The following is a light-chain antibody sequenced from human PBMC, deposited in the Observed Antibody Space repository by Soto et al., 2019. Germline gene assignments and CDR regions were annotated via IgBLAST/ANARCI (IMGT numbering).Light chain of an antibody. J-gene: IGKJ1*01. V-gene: IGKV1-27*01. CDR2: AAS. CDR1: QGISNY. CDR3: QKYNSAPWT. Sequence: DIQMTQSPSSLTASVGDKVTVTCRASQGISNYLAWFQQKPGKVPKLLIYAASTLQSGVPSRFSGSGSGTDFTLTISSLQPEDVATYYGQKYNSAPWTFGQGTKVEIK.